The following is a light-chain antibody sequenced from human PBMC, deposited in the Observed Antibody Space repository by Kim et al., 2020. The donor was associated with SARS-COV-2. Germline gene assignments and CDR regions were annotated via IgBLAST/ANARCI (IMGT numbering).Light chain of an antibody. V-gene: IGLV3-1*01. CDR3: QAWDISTGV. CDR1: KSEDKY. CDR2: QDS. J-gene: IGLJ2*01. Sequence: SVLPGHTASFTCAGDKSEDKYVGWYQQKPSQSPVLVIYQDSRRPSWIPERFSGSKSGNTATLTICGTQAMDQADYFCQAWDISTGVFGGGTQLTVL.